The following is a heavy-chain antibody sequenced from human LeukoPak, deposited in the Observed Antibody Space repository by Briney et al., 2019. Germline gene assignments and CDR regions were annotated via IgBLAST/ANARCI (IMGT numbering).Heavy chain of an antibody. V-gene: IGHV3-20*04. D-gene: IGHD3-22*01. CDR3: ARATYHYDSSGYYHIRDYFDY. CDR2: INWNGGST. CDR1: GFTFDDYG. Sequence: GGSLRLSCAASGFTFDDYGMSWVRQAPGKGLEWVPGINWNGGSTGYADSVKGRFTISRDNAKNSLYLQMNSLRAEDTALYYCARATYHYDSSGYYHIRDYFDYWGQGTLVTVSS. J-gene: IGHJ4*02.